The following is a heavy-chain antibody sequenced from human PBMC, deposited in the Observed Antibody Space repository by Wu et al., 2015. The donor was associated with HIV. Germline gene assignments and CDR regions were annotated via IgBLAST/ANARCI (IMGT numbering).Heavy chain of an antibody. J-gene: IGHJ4*02. Sequence: QVQLVQSGAEVKKPGASVKVSCKASGYTFTGYYMHWVRQAPGQGLEWMGWINPNSGGTNYAQKFQGRVTMTRDTSISTAYMELSRLRSDDTAVYYCARGYHMITFGDYFDYWGQGTLVTVSS. CDR3: ARGYHMITFGDYFDY. V-gene: IGHV1-2*02. CDR1: GYTFTGYY. D-gene: IGHD3-16*01. CDR2: INPNSGGT.